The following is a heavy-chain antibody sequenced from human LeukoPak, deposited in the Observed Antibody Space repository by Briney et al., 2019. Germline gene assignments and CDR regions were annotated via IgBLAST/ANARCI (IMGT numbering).Heavy chain of an antibody. D-gene: IGHD3-3*01. CDR3: ARERLDYYYYYGMDV. CDR2: INSDGSST. Sequence: GGSLRLSCAASGFTFSSYWMHWVRQAPGKGLVWVSRINSDGSSTSYADSVKGRFTISRDNAKNTLYLQMNSLRAEDTAVYYCARERLDYYYYYGMDVWGQGTTVTVSS. CDR1: GFTFSSYW. J-gene: IGHJ6*02. V-gene: IGHV3-74*01.